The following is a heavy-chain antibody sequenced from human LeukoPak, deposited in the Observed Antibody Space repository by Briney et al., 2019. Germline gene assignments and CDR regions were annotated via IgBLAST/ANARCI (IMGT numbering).Heavy chain of an antibody. V-gene: IGHV3-30*18. Sequence: PGGSLRLSCAASGFTFSSYEMNWVRQAPGKGLEWVAVISSDGHKKYYADSVKGRFTISRDNSKNTLLLEMDSLRAEDTAVYYCAKREQSFQNGMDVWGQGTTVTVSS. CDR2: ISSDGHKK. CDR1: GFTFSSYE. J-gene: IGHJ6*02. D-gene: IGHD1-26*01. CDR3: AKREQSFQNGMDV.